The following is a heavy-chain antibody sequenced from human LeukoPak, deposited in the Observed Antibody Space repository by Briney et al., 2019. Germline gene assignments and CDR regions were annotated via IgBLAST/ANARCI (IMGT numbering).Heavy chain of an antibody. CDR1: GFTFSSYT. CDR3: ARAKDIVVVVAAPGPTPDDY. D-gene: IGHD2-15*01. J-gene: IGHJ4*02. CDR2: ITSDSRYI. V-gene: IGHV3-21*01. Sequence: GGSLRLSCAASGFTFSSYTMNWVRQAPGKGLEWVSSITSDSRYIFYADSLKGRFTISRDNAKSSLYLQMNSLRAEDTAVYYCARAKDIVVVVAAPGPTPDDYWGQGTLVTVSS.